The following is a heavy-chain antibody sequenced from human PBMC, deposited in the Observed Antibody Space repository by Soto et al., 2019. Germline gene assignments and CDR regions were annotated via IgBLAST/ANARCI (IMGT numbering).Heavy chain of an antibody. CDR3: ARARGRGGYYYYGMDV. D-gene: IGHD3-16*01. Sequence: SETLSLTCAVYGGSFSGYYWSWIRQPPGKGLEWIGEINHSGSTNYNPSLKSRVTISVDTSKNQFSLKLSSVTAADTAVYHCARARGRGGYYYYGMDVWGQGTTVTVSS. CDR1: GGSFSGYY. V-gene: IGHV4-34*01. CDR2: INHSGST. J-gene: IGHJ6*02.